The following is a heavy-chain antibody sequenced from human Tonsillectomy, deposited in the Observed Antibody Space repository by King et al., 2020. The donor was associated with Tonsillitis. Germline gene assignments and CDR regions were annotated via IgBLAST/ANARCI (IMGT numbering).Heavy chain of an antibody. D-gene: IGHD1-20*01. CDR3: TTEYTWNDGWFDP. J-gene: IGHJ5*02. CDR1: GFTFSNAW. Sequence: VQLVESGGGLVKPGGSLRLSCAASGFTFSNAWMSWVRQAPGKGLEWVGRIKSKTDGGTTDYAAHVKGRFTISRDDSKNTLYLQMNSLKTEDTAVYYCTTEYTWNDGWFDPWGQGTLVTVSS. CDR2: IKSKTDGGTT. V-gene: IGHV3-15*01.